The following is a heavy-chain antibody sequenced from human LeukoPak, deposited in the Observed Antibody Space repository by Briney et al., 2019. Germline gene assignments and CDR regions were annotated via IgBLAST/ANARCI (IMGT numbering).Heavy chain of an antibody. CDR2: ISYDGSNK. J-gene: IGHJ4*02. CDR3: ARDQNYGDFDY. Sequence: GGSLRLSCAASGFTFSNNWMHWVRQAPGKGLEWVAVISYDGSNKYYADSVKGRFTISRDNSKNTLYLQMNSLRAEDTAVYYCARDQNYGDFDYWGQGTLVTVSS. V-gene: IGHV3-30-3*01. D-gene: IGHD4-17*01. CDR1: GFTFSNNW.